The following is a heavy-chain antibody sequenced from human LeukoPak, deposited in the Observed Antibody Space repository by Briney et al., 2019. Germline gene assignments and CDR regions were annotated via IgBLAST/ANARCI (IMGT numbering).Heavy chain of an antibody. V-gene: IGHV1-8*01. D-gene: IGHD2-2*01. Sequence: GASVKVSCKASGYTFTSYDINWVRQATGQGLEWMGWMNPNSGNTGYAQKFQGRVTMTRNTSISTAYMELSSLGSEDTAVYYCARGPVVVPAYPYLLDYYYYGMDVWGQGTTVTVSS. CDR3: ARGPVVVPAYPYLLDYYYYGMDV. CDR2: MNPNSGNT. CDR1: GYTFTSYD. J-gene: IGHJ6*02.